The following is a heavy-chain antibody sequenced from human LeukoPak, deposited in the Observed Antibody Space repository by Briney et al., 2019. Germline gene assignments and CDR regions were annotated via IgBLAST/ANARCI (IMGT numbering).Heavy chain of an antibody. CDR2: ITGDGGGT. D-gene: IGHD1-26*01. Sequence: GGSLRLSCAASGFTFRNYVMSWVRQTPGKGLEWVSAITGDGGGTNHADSVKGRFTISRDNSKNILYLQMNSLRADDTAAYYCVKEASSGNFVTIDCWGQGTLVTVSP. J-gene: IGHJ4*02. CDR3: VKEASSGNFVTIDC. CDR1: GFTFRNYV. V-gene: IGHV3-23*01.